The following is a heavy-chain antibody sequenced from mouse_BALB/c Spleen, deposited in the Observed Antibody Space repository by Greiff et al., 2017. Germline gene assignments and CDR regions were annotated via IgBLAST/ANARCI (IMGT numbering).Heavy chain of an antibody. D-gene: IGHD4-1*01. CDR2: ISYSGST. Sequence: EVKLMESGPGLVKPSQSLSLTCTVTGYSITSDYAWNWIRQFPGNKLEWMGYISYSGSTSYNPSLKSRISITRDTSKNQFFLQLNSVTTEDTATYYCARGANWDYFDYWGQGTTLTVSS. J-gene: IGHJ2*01. CDR1: GYSITSDYA. V-gene: IGHV3-2*02. CDR3: ARGANWDYFDY.